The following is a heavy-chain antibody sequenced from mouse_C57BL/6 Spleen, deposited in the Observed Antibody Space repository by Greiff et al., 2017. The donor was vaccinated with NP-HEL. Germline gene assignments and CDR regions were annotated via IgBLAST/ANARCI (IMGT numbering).Heavy chain of an antibody. D-gene: IGHD2-12*01. CDR1: GYTFTDYE. Sequence: QVQLQQSGAELVRPGASVTLSCKASGYTFTDYEMHWVKQTPVHGLEWIGAIDPETGGTAYNQKFKGKAILTADKSSSTAYIELRSLTSEDSAVYHFTREGSYHPSWFAYWGQGTLVTVSA. CDR2: IDPETGGT. J-gene: IGHJ3*01. CDR3: TREGSYHPSWFAY. V-gene: IGHV1-15*01.